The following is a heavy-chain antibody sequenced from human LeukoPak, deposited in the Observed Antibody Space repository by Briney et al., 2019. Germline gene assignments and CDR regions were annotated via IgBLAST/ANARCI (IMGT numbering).Heavy chain of an antibody. J-gene: IGHJ1*01. CDR1: GGSISSGGYY. Sequence: PSQTLSLTCTVSGGSISSGGYYWSWIRQHPGKGLEWIGYIYYSGSTYYNPSLKSRVTISVDTSKNQFSLKLSSVTAADTAVYYCAQGRDGYNTEYFQHWGQGTLVTVSS. CDR2: IYYSGST. D-gene: IGHD5-24*01. CDR3: AQGRDGYNTEYFQH. V-gene: IGHV4-31*03.